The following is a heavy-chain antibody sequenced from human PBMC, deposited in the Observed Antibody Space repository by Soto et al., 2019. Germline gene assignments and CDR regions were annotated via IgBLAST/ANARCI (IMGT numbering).Heavy chain of an antibody. J-gene: IGHJ4*02. CDR1: GFTFSSYS. CDR3: AKDRGIAEAARLFDY. CDR2: ISSSSSYI. D-gene: IGHD6-13*01. V-gene: IGHV3-21*04. Sequence: GGSLRLSCAASGFTFSSYSMNWVRQAPGKGLEWVSSISSSSSYIYYADSVKGRFTISRDNAKNSLYLQMNSLRAEDTAVYYCAKDRGIAEAARLFDYWGQGTRVTVSS.